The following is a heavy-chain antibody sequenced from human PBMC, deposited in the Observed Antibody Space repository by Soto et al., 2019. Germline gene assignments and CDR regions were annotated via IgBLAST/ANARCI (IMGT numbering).Heavy chain of an antibody. Sequence: EVQLLESGGALVQPGGSLRLSCAASGFTFSGYAMTWVRQAPGKGLEWVSSTGGSGVATYYADSVTGRFTISRDNSKNTLYLQMDSLRAEDTAVYYCAKDSPFSGTGRLAFDYWGQGTLVPVSS. CDR3: AKDSPFSGTGRLAFDY. CDR2: TGGSGVAT. V-gene: IGHV3-23*01. J-gene: IGHJ4*02. D-gene: IGHD3-10*01. CDR1: GFTFSGYA.